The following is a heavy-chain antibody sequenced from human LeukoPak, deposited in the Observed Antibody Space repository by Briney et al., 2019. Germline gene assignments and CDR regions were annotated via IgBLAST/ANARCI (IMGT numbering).Heavy chain of an antibody. J-gene: IGHJ3*02. CDR3: ATSEKDVVGATTNFDI. CDR2: INHSGST. Sequence: KASETLSLTCTVSGGSISSYYWSWIRQPPGKGLEWIGEINHSGSTNYNPSLKSRVTISVDTSKNQFSLKLSSVTAADTAVYYCATSEKDVVGATTNFDIWGQGTMVTVSS. V-gene: IGHV4-34*01. D-gene: IGHD1-26*01. CDR1: GGSISSYY.